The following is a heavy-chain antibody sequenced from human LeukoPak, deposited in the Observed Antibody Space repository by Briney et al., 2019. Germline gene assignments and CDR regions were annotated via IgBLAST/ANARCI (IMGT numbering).Heavy chain of an antibody. V-gene: IGHV3-7*01. CDR2: IKQDGSEK. CDR3: AREDDAFDI. Sequence: GGSLRLSCAASGFTFSSYEMNWVRQAPGKGLEWVANIKQDGSEKYYVDSVKGRFTISRDNAKNSLYLQMNSLRAEDTAVYYCAREDDAFDIWGQGTMVTVSS. CDR1: GFTFSSYE. J-gene: IGHJ3*02.